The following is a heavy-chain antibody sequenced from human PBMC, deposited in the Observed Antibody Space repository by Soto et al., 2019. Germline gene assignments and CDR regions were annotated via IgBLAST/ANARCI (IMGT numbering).Heavy chain of an antibody. CDR3: ARSFGWYAIDQ. J-gene: IGHJ4*02. Sequence: SETLSLTCTVSSASITSEQRWTWVRQPPGKGLEWIGEIHHTGITNNNPSLKRRVTMSVDKSKNQFSLNLNSVTAADTAVYYCARSFGWYAIDQWGQGTLVTVSS. CDR1: SASITSEQR. D-gene: IGHD6-19*01. CDR2: IHHTGIT. V-gene: IGHV4-4*02.